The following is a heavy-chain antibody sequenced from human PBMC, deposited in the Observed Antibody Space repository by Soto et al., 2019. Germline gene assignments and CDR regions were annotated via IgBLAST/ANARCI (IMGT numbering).Heavy chain of an antibody. CDR2: ISYDGSNK. Sequence: QVQLVESGGGVVQPGRSLRLSCAASGFTFSSYAMHWVRQAPGKGLEWVAVISYDGSNKYYADSVKGRFTISRDNSKNTLYLQMNSLRAEDTAVYYCAKEEAYCGGDCYSNFDYWGQGTLVTVSS. CDR1: GFTFSSYA. D-gene: IGHD2-21*02. J-gene: IGHJ4*02. CDR3: AKEEAYCGGDCYSNFDY. V-gene: IGHV3-30-3*01.